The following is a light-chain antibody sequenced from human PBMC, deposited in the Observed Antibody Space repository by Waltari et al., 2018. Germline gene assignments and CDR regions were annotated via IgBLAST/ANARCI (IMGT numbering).Light chain of an antibody. CDR1: ELVRHS. Sequence: SYELTQPPSVSVSPGQTASITCSGHELVRHSTCWYQQQPGQSPVLVIYQDNKRPSGIPERFSGSNSGNTATLTISGAQAMDEADYYCQAWDSSTEVFGGGTKLTVL. V-gene: IGLV3-1*01. CDR3: QAWDSSTEV. J-gene: IGLJ2*01. CDR2: QDN.